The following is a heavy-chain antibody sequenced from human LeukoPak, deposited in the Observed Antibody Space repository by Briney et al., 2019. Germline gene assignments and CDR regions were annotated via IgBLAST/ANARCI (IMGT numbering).Heavy chain of an antibody. CDR1: GGSISSGGYS. J-gene: IGHJ2*01. CDR2: IYHSGST. CDR3: ARVLEGSSGQHWYFDL. D-gene: IGHD6-19*01. Sequence: SQTLPLTCAVSGGSISSGGYSWSWIRQPPGKGLEWIGYIYHSGSTYYNPSLKSRVTISVDTSKNQFSLRLSSVTAADTAVYYCARVLEGSSGQHWYFDLWGRGTLVTVSS. V-gene: IGHV4-30-2*01.